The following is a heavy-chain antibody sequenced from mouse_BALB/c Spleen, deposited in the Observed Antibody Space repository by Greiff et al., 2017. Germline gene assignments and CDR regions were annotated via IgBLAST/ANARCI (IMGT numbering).Heavy chain of an antibody. Sequence: QVQLQQPGAELVRPGASVKLSCKASGYSFTSYWMNWVKQRPGQGLEWIGMIHPSDSDTRLNQKFKDQATLTVDKSSSTAYLQLSSPTSEDSAVYYCAEYYGYRFAYWGQGTLVTVSA. J-gene: IGHJ3*01. CDR2: IHPSDSDT. CDR3: AEYYGYRFAY. D-gene: IGHD1-2*01. CDR1: GYSFTSYW. V-gene: IGHV1-74*01.